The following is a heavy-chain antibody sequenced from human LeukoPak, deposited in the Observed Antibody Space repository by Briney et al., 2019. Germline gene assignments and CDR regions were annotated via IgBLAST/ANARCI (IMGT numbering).Heavy chain of an antibody. V-gene: IGHV1-3*01. CDR2: INAGNGNT. D-gene: IGHD6-13*01. CDR1: GYTFTSYA. CDR3: ARLRIAAAGFDY. Sequence: ASVKVSCKASGYTFTSYAMHWVRQAPGQRLEWMGWINAGNGNTKYSQKFQGRVTTTRDTSASTAYMELSSLRSEDTAVYYCARLRIAAAGFDYWGQGTLVTVSS. J-gene: IGHJ4*02.